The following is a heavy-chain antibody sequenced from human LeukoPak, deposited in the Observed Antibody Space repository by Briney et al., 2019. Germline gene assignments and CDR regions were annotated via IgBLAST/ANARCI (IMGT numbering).Heavy chain of an antibody. J-gene: IGHJ5*02. Sequence: GGSLRLSCAASGFNLRDYWMHWVRQAPGKGLVWVSRLGTDGTYTNYADSVKGRFTISRDNAKNTLYLQMDSLRDEDTAFYYCVRDPSNSGNWFDLWGQGTLVTVSS. D-gene: IGHD4-11*01. V-gene: IGHV3-74*01. CDR1: GFNLRDYW. CDR3: VRDPSNSGNWFDL. CDR2: LGTDGTYT.